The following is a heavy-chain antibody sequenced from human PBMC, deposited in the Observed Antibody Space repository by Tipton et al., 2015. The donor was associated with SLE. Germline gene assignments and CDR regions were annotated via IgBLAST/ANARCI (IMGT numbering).Heavy chain of an antibody. CDR3: ARGQYKRDY. D-gene: IGHD1-1*01. CDR1: GGSISSSDYY. Sequence: TLSLTCTVSGGSISSSDYYWGWIRQPPGKGLEWIGEIHHGGSTYYNPSLKSRVTLSVDTSKNQFSLNLRSVTAADTAVYYCARGQYKRDYWGQGTLVTVSS. J-gene: IGHJ4*02. CDR2: IHHGGST. V-gene: IGHV4-39*07.